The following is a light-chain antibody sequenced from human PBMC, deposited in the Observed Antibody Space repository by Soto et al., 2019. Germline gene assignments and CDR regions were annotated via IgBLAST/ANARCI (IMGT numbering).Light chain of an antibody. V-gene: IGKV1-17*03. CDR3: QLHTTYPRP. Sequence: DIQMTQSPSAMSAAVGDRVTITCRASQDIGYHLGWFQQKPGKAPKRLIYSASSLDSGVPSRFSATGSGTEFTFTISSLQPEDFETYYCQLHTTYPRPFGQGTKVEVK. CDR1: QDIGYH. CDR2: SAS. J-gene: IGKJ1*01.